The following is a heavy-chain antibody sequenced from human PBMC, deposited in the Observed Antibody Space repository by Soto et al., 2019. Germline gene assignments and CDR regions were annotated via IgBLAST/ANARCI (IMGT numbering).Heavy chain of an antibody. Sequence: EVQLVESGGGLVKPGGSLRLSCAASGFTFSSYSMNWVRQAPGKGLEWVSSISSSSSYIYYADSVKGRFTISRDNAKNSLYLQMTSLRAEDTAVYYCARDRRVDTAMVSASYYYYGMDVWGQGTTVTVSS. CDR2: ISSSSSYI. V-gene: IGHV3-21*01. D-gene: IGHD5-18*01. CDR1: GFTFSSYS. J-gene: IGHJ6*02. CDR3: ARDRRVDTAMVSASYYYYGMDV.